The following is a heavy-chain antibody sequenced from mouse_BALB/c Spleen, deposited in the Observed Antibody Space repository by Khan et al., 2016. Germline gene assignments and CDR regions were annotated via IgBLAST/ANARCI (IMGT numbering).Heavy chain of an antibody. CDR1: GFTLSDAW. Sequence: EVKLEESGGGLVQPGGSMKLSCTVSGFTLSDAWIDWVRQPPEKGLVWVAEIRTNANNPATYYAESVKGRFSISTDDSKSSVYLQTDSLRPEDTGIYYCTRRGIAMDYWGQGTSVTVSS. CDR3: TRRGIAMDY. CDR2: IRTNANNPAT. J-gene: IGHJ4*01. V-gene: IGHV6-6*01.